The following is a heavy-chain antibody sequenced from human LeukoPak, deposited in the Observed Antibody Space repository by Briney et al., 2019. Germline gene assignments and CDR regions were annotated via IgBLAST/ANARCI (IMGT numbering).Heavy chain of an antibody. Sequence: SETLSLTCTVSGGSISSYYWNWIRQPPGKGLEWIGYIYHSGSTNYNPSLKSRVTISIDKSKKQFSLKLISVTAADTAIYYCARVGGMTTINNAAFDIWGQGTMVTVSS. J-gene: IGHJ3*02. V-gene: IGHV4-59*01. CDR2: IYHSGST. CDR1: GGSISSYY. D-gene: IGHD5-24*01. CDR3: ARVGGMTTINNAAFDI.